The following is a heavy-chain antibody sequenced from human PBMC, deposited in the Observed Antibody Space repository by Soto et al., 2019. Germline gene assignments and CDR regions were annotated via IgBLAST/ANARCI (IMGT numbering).Heavy chain of an antibody. V-gene: IGHV3-74*01. D-gene: IGHD2-2*01. CDR2: INSDASHK. Sequence: EVQLVESGGGLVQPGGSLRLSCAASGFTFSTYWMHWIRQVPGKGLEWVSRINSDASHKYYADSVKGRFTISRDNAKNTLHLEMNSLRAEDTAVYYCVRDGHCTTNSCYGNWFDPWGQGTLVNVSS. CDR3: VRDGHCTTNSCYGNWFDP. CDR1: GFTFSTYW. J-gene: IGHJ5*02.